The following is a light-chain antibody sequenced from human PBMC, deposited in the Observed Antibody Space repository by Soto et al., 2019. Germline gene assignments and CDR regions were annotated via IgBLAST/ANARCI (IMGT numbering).Light chain of an antibody. Sequence: FMLTQPHSVSESPGKTVTISCTRSSGSIASNNVQWYQQRPGSAPTTVIYEDNQRPSGVPDRFSGSIDSSNNSASLTISGLKTEDEAYYYCQSYDSSEWVFGGGTQLTVL. J-gene: IGLJ2*01. CDR3: QSYDSSEWV. V-gene: IGLV6-57*03. CDR1: SGSIASNN. CDR2: EDN.